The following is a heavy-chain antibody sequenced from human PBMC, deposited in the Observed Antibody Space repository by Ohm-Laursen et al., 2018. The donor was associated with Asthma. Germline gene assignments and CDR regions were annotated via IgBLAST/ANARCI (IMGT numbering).Heavy chain of an antibody. CDR3: ARIGPEWELPGREYSLHH. D-gene: IGHD1-26*01. V-gene: IGHV3-11*06. Sequence: SLRLSCAAAGFTFSDYYMSWIRQIPGKGLEWVASISTASSFIYYADSVRGRFTTSRDNARNSVYLQMNSLRAEDTALYYCARIGPEWELPGREYSLHHWGEGTLVTVSS. CDR1: GFTFSDYY. J-gene: IGHJ1*01. CDR2: ISTASSFI.